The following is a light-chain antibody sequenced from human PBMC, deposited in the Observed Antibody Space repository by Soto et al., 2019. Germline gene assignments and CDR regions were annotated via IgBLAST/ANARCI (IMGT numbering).Light chain of an antibody. CDR1: HSGSRY. CDR3: QQSYITPPST. V-gene: IGKV1-39*01. Sequence: DVQMTQKTYSLSALVGDMVTITCGASHSGSRYLNWYQHKPGKAPKLLINAASNLRSGVPSRFSGSGSGTEFTLTIDGLQPEDFAVYYCQQSYITPPSTFGQRTRLEI. J-gene: IGKJ5*01. CDR2: AAS.